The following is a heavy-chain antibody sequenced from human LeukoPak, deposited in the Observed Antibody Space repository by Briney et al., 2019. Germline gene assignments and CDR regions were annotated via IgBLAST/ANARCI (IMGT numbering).Heavy chain of an antibody. V-gene: IGHV4-4*07. CDR1: GGSITGSH. Sequence: PSETLSLICTVSGGSITGSHWSWLRQSAGKGLEWIGRIYSSGTTNYNPSLKSRVTMSLDTSKNQFSLRLSSMTAADTAVYYCARGIAAAAFDIWGQGTMVTVSS. J-gene: IGHJ3*02. CDR2: IYSSGTT. CDR3: ARGIAAAAFDI. D-gene: IGHD2-15*01.